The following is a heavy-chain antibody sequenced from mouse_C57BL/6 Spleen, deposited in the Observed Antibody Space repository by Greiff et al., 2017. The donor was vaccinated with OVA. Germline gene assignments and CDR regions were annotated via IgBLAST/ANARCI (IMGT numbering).Heavy chain of an antibody. D-gene: IGHD2-4*01. J-gene: IGHJ1*03. CDR1: GFTFSDYY. CDR2: INYDGSST. V-gene: IGHV5-16*01. CDR3: ARVYDYPNWYFDV. Sequence: EVQVVESEGGLVQPGSSMKLSCTASGFTFSDYYMAWVRQVPEKGLEWVANINYDGSSTYYLDSLKSRFIISRDNAKNILYLQMSSLKSEDTATYYCARVYDYPNWYFDVWGTGTTVTVSS.